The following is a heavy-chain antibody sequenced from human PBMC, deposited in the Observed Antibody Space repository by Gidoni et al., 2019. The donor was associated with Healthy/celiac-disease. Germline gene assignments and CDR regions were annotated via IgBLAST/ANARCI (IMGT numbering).Heavy chain of an antibody. V-gene: IGHV3-11*06. CDR3: ARDGSIAARFDY. J-gene: IGHJ4*02. CDR2: ISSSSSYT. D-gene: IGHD6-6*01. CDR1: GFTFSDYY. Sequence: QVQLVESGGGLVKPGGSLRLSCAASGFTFSDYYMSWIRQAPGKGLEWVSYISSSSSYTNYADSVKGRFTISRDNAKNSLYLQMNSLRAEDTAVYYCARDGSIAARFDYWGQGTLVTVSS.